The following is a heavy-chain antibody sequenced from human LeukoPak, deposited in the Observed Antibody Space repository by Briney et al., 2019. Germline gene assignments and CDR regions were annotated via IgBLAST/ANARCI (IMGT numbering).Heavy chain of an antibody. CDR2: ISYDGSNK. J-gene: IGHJ4*02. D-gene: IGHD1-26*01. Sequence: PGASLRLSCAASGFTFSSYAMHWVRQAPGKGLEWVAVISYDGSNKYYADSVKGRFTISRDNSKNTLYLQMNSLRAEDTAVYYCAGDGSGSYHFDYWGQGTLVTVSS. CDR1: GFTFSSYA. CDR3: AGDGSGSYHFDY. V-gene: IGHV3-30-3*01.